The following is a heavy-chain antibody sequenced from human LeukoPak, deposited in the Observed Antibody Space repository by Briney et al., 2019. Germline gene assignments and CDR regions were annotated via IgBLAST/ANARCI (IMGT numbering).Heavy chain of an antibody. V-gene: IGHV3-74*01. J-gene: IGHJ4*02. Sequence: TGGSLRLSCAASGFTLSSYWMHWVRQAPGKGLVWVSRINTDGSSTSYADSVKGRFTISRDNAKNTLYLQMNSLRAEDTAVYYCARGGRISSTSELVDYWGQGTLVTVSS. CDR1: GFTLSSYW. D-gene: IGHD2-2*01. CDR2: INTDGSST. CDR3: ARGGRISSTSELVDY.